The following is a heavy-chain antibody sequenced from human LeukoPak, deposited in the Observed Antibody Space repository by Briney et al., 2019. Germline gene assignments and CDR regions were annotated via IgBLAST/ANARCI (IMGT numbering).Heavy chain of an antibody. D-gene: IGHD2-15*01. Sequence: SETLSLTCSVSGVSVSSGSYYWSWIRQPPGKGLEWIGYIYYSGSTNYNPSLKSRVTISVDTSKNQFSLKLSSVTAADTAVYYCARRMVAATWDVWGQGTTVTVSS. CDR2: IYYSGST. J-gene: IGHJ6*02. CDR1: GVSVSSGSYY. CDR3: ARRMVAATWDV. V-gene: IGHV4-61*01.